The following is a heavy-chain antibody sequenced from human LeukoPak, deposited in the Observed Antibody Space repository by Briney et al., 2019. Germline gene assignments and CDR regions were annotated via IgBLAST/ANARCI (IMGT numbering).Heavy chain of an antibody. J-gene: IGHJ5*02. CDR2: IYYSGST. CDR1: GGSISSYY. CDR3: ARGTLKGIAAAGTGNWFDP. V-gene: IGHV4-59*01. Sequence: SETLSLTCTVSGGSISSYYWSWIRQPPGKGLEWIGYIYYSGSTNYNPSLKSRVTISVDTSKNQSSLKLSCVTAADTAVYYCARGTLKGIAAAGTGNWFDPWGQGTLVTVSS. D-gene: IGHD6-13*01.